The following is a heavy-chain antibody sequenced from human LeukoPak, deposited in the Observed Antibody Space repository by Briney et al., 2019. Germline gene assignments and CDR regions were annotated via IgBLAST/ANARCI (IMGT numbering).Heavy chain of an antibody. CDR2: MNPNSGDT. CDR1: GYTFTSYD. V-gene: IGHV1-8*01. CDR3: SRSRWLRSGAMDV. J-gene: IGHJ6*02. D-gene: IGHD5-12*01. Sequence: GASVKVSCKASGYTFTSYDINWVRQATGQGLEWLGWMNPNSGDTLYAQKFQGRFTMTRNTSISTAYMELSSLRSDDTAVFYCSRSRWLRSGAMDVWGQGTAVIVFS.